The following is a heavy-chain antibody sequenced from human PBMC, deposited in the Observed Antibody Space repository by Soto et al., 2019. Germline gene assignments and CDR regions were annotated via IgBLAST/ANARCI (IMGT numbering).Heavy chain of an antibody. D-gene: IGHD3-9*01. J-gene: IGHJ4*02. V-gene: IGHV3-48*02. Sequence: PGGSLRLSCAASGFTFSGYSVNWVRQAPGKGLEWGSYLSSGSKTIYYAESVKGRFTVSRDNARNSQYRQMNGLRDEDTAVYYCAREDILGVRSFDYWRQVALGTVAS. CDR2: LSSGSKTI. CDR1: GFTFSGYS. CDR3: AREDILGVRSFDY.